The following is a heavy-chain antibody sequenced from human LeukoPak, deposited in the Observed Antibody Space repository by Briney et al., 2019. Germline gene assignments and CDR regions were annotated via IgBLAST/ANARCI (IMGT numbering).Heavy chain of an antibody. CDR2: IIPTFGTA. Sequence: SVRVSCKASGGTFSSYAISWVRQAPGQGLEWMGGIIPTFGTANYAQKFQGRVTITADKPTSTAYMELSSLRSEDTAVYYCARVNLVVVAAIGVGHAFDIWGQGTMVTVSS. CDR3: ARVNLVVVAAIGVGHAFDI. J-gene: IGHJ3*02. D-gene: IGHD2-15*01. CDR1: GGTFSSYA. V-gene: IGHV1-69*06.